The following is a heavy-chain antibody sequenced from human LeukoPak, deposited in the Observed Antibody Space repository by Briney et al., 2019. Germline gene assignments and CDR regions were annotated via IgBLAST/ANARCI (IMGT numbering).Heavy chain of an antibody. J-gene: IGHJ4*02. CDR2: INPNSGGT. CDR3: ARVIYYGDYVRYYFDY. V-gene: IGHV1-2*02. Sequence: GASVKVSCKASGYTFTGYYMHWVRQAPGQGLEWMGWINPNSGGTNYAQKFQGRVTMTRDTSTSTVYMELSSLRSEDTAVYYCARVIYYGDYVRYYFDYWGQGTLVTVSS. D-gene: IGHD4-17*01. CDR1: GYTFTGYY.